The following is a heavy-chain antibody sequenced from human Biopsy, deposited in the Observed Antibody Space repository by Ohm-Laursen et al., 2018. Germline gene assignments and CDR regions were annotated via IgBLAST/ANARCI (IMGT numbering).Heavy chain of an antibody. CDR1: GGSISNNNYY. CDR3: ARDYDTSGYYYVS. J-gene: IGHJ5*02. V-gene: IGHV4-39*01. D-gene: IGHD3-22*01. CDR2: IFYRGST. Sequence: GTLSLTCPVSGGSISNNNYYWGWIRQPPGKGLEWIGSIFYRGSTHYKPSLKSRVNISVDTSKNQFTLKLNSVTAADTAVYYCARDYDTSGYYYVSWGQGTLVTVSS.